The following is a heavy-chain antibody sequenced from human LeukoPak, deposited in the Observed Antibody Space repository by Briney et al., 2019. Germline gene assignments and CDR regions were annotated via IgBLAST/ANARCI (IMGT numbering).Heavy chain of an antibody. D-gene: IGHD3-10*01. CDR2: IYYSGST. J-gene: IGHJ6*02. Sequence: SQTLSLTCTVSGDSISSGGYYWSWIRQHPGKGLEWIEYIYYSGSTYYNPSLKSRVTISVDTSKNQFSLKLNSVTAADTAVYYCARDSRARIPMVRPTTAPYYGMDVWGQGTTVTVSS. CDR1: GDSISSGGYY. V-gene: IGHV4-31*03. CDR3: ARDSRARIPMVRPTTAPYYGMDV.